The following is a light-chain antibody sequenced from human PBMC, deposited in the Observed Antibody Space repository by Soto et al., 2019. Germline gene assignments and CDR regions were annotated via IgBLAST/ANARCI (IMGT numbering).Light chain of an antibody. V-gene: IGKV3-11*01. Sequence: DIVLTQSPVTLSSSPGERATLSCRASRNVSNYLAWYQQKPGQAPRLLVYDTSNRDTGIPARFSGSGSGTAFTLTISSLEPDDFAVYYCQQRAGWPLTFGGGTKVEIK. CDR3: QQRAGWPLT. CDR2: DTS. J-gene: IGKJ4*01. CDR1: RNVSNY.